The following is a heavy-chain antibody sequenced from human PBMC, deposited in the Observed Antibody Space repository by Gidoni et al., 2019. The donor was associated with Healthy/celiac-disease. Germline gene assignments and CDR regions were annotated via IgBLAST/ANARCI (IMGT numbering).Heavy chain of an antibody. J-gene: IGHJ4*02. D-gene: IGHD1-26*01. Sequence: QLQLQESGPGLVKPSETLSLTCTVSGGSISSSSYYWGWIRQPPGKGREWIGSIYYSGSTYYNRSLKSRVTIYGDTTKNKFSLKMSSVTDADTDVYSCARQSIAMGATQYWGQGTLVTVSS. V-gene: IGHV4-39*01. CDR1: GGSISSSSYY. CDR2: IYYSGST. CDR3: ARQSIAMGATQY.